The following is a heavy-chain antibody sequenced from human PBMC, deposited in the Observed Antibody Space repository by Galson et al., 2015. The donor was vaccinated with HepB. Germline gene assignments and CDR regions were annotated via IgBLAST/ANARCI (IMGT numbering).Heavy chain of an antibody. CDR2: INSDGSST. J-gene: IGHJ4*02. V-gene: IGHV3-74*01. D-gene: IGHD3-22*01. CDR3: ARGRFSVDYYYDTSGYLGY. CDR1: GFSFSNYW. Sequence: SLRLSCAASGFSFSNYWIHWARQAPGKGLVWVSRINSDGSSTSYADSVKGRFTIYRDNAKNTLYLQMHSLRAEDTAVYYCARGRFSVDYYYDTSGYLGYWGQGTLVTVSS.